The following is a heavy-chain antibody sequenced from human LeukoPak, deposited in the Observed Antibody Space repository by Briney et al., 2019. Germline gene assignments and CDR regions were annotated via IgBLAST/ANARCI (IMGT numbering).Heavy chain of an antibody. CDR1: GGSISSSSYY. V-gene: IGHV4-39*07. CDR2: IYYSGST. Sequence: SETLSLTCAVSGGSISSSSYYWDWIRQPPGKGLEWIVSIYYSGSTYYNPSLKSRVTISVDTSKNQLSLKLSSVTAADTAVYYCARVGELQRTRYAFDIWGQGTMVTVSS. J-gene: IGHJ3*02. D-gene: IGHD1-26*01. CDR3: ARVGELQRTRYAFDI.